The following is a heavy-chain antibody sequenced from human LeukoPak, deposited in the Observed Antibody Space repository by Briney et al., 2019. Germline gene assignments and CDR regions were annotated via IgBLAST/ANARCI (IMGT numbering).Heavy chain of an antibody. CDR2: INAGNGNT. CDR3: ARDGVYSSGWTFDY. V-gene: IGHV1-3*01. Sequence: GASVKVSCKASGNTFTSYAMHWVRQAPGQRLEWMGWINAGNGNTKYSQKFQGRVTITRDTSASTAYMELSSLRSEDTAVYYCARDGVYSSGWTFDYWGQGTLVTVSS. CDR1: GNTFTSYA. D-gene: IGHD6-19*01. J-gene: IGHJ4*02.